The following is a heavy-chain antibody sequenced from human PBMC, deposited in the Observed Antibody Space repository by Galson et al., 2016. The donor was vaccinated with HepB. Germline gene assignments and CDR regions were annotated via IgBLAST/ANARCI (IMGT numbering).Heavy chain of an antibody. J-gene: IGHJ3*02. CDR1: GFRVSGNY. CDR2: VGTGHFT. CDR3: AREGYSSGHCGAFDI. D-gene: IGHD6-19*01. V-gene: IGHV3-53*01. Sequence: SLRLSCAASGFRVSGNYMNWVRQAPGKGLEWVSTVGTGHFTHYADSVKGRFIVSRDNSENTLYLQMNSLRADDTALYFCAREGYSSGHCGAFDIWGRGTVGAVSS.